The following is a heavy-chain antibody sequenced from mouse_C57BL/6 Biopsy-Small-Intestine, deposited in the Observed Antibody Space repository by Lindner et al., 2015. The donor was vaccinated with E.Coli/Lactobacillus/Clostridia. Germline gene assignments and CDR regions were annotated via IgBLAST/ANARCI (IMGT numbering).Heavy chain of an antibody. V-gene: IGHV1-84*02. CDR1: GYTFTDYY. J-gene: IGHJ2*01. D-gene: IGHD1-1*01. CDR3: AKVAASDRGPSYYYFDY. Sequence: SVKVSCKASGYTFTDYYIHWVRQAPGQRPEWMGWISPKTGNTNYAQTFQGRVTITRDTSLSTAYMEMNSLTSDDTAVYYCAKVAASDRGPSYYYFDYWGQGTPVTVSS. CDR2: ISPKTGNT.